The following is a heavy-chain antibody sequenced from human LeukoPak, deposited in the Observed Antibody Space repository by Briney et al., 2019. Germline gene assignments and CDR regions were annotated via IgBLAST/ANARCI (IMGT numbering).Heavy chain of an antibody. V-gene: IGHV1-8*01. CDR1: GYTFTSYD. J-gene: IGHJ4*02. CDR2: MNPNSGNT. CDR3: ARGRRARFPGYSSSWYSRGPFDY. D-gene: IGHD6-13*01. Sequence: ASVKVSCKASGYTFTSYDINWVRQATGQGLEWMGWMNPNSGNTGYAQKFQGRVTMTRNTSISTAYMELSSLRSEDTAVYYCARGRRARFPGYSSSWYSRGPFDYWGRGTLVTVSS.